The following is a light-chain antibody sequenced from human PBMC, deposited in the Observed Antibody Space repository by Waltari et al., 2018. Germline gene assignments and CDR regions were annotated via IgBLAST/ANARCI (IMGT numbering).Light chain of an antibody. CDR2: GTS. J-gene: IGKJ1*01. V-gene: IGKV3-20*01. CDR3: HQYGDSPGM. CDR1: QSVSSSY. Sequence: EVVVTQSPGTLSLSPGERATLSCRASQSVSSSYLAWYQQKPGPAPRLLIFGTSSRATGIPDRFSGSGSGADFTLTISGLEPEDFAVYYCHQYGDSPGMFGQGTQVEIK.